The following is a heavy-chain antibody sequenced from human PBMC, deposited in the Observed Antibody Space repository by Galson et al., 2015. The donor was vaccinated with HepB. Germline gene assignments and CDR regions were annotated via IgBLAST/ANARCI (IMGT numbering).Heavy chain of an antibody. J-gene: IGHJ2*01. CDR2: VSWNSGSI. D-gene: IGHD4-17*01. Sequence: SLRLSCAASGFTFDDYAMHWVRQVPGKGLEWVSSVSWNSGSIEYADSAKGRFTISRENAKNSLYLQMNSLRAGDTAVYYCARRLRRRYWYFDLWGRGTLVTVPS. CDR1: GFTFDDYA. CDR3: ARRLRRRYWYFDL. V-gene: IGHV3-9*01.